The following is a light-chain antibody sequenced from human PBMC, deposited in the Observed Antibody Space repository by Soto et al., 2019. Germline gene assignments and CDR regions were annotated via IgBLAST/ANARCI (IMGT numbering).Light chain of an antibody. CDR3: QQRYSTPSIT. V-gene: IGKV1-39*01. J-gene: IGKJ5*01. CDR1: QNINTY. CDR2: GAS. Sequence: DIQMTQSPSSLSASVGDRVTITCRASQNINTYLNWYQQKPGKAPKLLIYGASSLQSGVPSRFSGSGSGTDFTLTISSLQPEDFATYYCQQRYSTPSITFGQGTRLEIK.